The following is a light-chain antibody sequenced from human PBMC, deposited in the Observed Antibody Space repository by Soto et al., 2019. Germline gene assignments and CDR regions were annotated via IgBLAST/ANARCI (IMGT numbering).Light chain of an antibody. CDR3: AAWDDSLNGLVV. Sequence: QSLLTQPPSASGTPGHRIIISCSGSSSNIGSNTVTWYQQFPGTAPKLLIYSNTLRPSGVPDRFSGSKSGTSASLAISGLQSEDEADYYCAAWDDSLNGLVVFGGGTKLTVL. CDR2: SNT. CDR1: SSNIGSNT. J-gene: IGLJ2*01. V-gene: IGLV1-44*01.